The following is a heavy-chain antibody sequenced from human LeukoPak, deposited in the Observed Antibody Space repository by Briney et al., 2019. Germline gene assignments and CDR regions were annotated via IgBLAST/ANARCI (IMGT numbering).Heavy chain of an antibody. V-gene: IGHV4-30-4*08. CDR3: ARSGEQEVRGVITN. CDR2: IYYSGST. D-gene: IGHD3-10*01. Sequence: PSETLSLTCTVSGGSISSGDYYWSWIRQPPGKGLEWIGYIYYSGSTYYNPSLKSRVTISVDTSKNQFSLKLSSVTAADTAVYYCARSGEQEVRGVITNWGQGALVTVSS. J-gene: IGHJ4*02. CDR1: GGSISSGDYY.